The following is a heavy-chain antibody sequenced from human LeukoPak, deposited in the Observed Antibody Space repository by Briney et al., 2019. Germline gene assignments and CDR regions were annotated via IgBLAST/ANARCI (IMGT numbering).Heavy chain of an antibody. V-gene: IGHV1-69*13. CDR3: ARTPDSSGYYCAFDI. D-gene: IGHD3-22*01. Sequence: GASVKVSCKASESSFTSYTMNWVRQAPGQGLEWMGGIIPIFGTANYAQKFQGRVTITADESTSTAYMELSSLRSEDTAVYYCARTPDSSGYYCAFDIWGQGTMVTVSS. J-gene: IGHJ3*02. CDR1: ESSFTSYT. CDR2: IIPIFGTA.